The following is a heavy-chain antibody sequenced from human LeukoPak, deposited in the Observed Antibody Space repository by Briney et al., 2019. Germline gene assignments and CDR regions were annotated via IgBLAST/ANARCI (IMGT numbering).Heavy chain of an antibody. CDR3: AADYGDYGPHDYNYYMDV. Sequence: GGVLRLSCAASGFTFRSYGMNWVRQAPGKGLEWVSAISGSGGSTYYADSVKGRFTISRDNSKNMLYLQMNSLRAEDTAVYYCAADYGDYGPHDYNYYMDVWGKGTTVTISS. CDR1: GFTFRSYG. J-gene: IGHJ6*03. V-gene: IGHV3-23*01. D-gene: IGHD4-17*01. CDR2: ISGSGGST.